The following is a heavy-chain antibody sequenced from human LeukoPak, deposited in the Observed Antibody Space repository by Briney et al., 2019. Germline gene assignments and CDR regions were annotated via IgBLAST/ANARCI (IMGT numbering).Heavy chain of an antibody. J-gene: IGHJ4*02. CDR1: GFTFNTYT. CDR3: ASGASGDFIFDY. Sequence: GGSLRLSCAASGFTFNTYTMNWVRQAPGKGLEWVSYISGSSGIIDYADSVRGRFTISRDNAKNSLYLQMNSLRAEDTAVYYCASGASGDFIFDYWGQGTLVTVSS. CDR2: ISGSSGII. D-gene: IGHD2-21*01. V-gene: IGHV3-48*01.